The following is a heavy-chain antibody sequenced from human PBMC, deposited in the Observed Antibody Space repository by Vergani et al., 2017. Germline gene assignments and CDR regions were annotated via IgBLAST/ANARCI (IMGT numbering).Heavy chain of an antibody. V-gene: IGHV3-30-3*01. D-gene: IGHD5-12*01. CDR1: GFTFSSYA. CDR3: ARDGIVATIGNWFDP. CDR2: ISYDGSNK. J-gene: IGHJ5*02. Sequence: QVQLVESGGGVVQPGRSLRLSCAASGFTFSSYAMQWVRQAPGKGLEWVAVISYDGSNKYYADSVKGRFTISRDNSKNTLYLQMNSLRAEDTAVYYCARDGIVATIGNWFDPWGQGTLVTVSS.